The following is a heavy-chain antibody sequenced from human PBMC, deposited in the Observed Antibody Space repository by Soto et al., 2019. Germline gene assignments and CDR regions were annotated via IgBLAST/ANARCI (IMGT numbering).Heavy chain of an antibody. D-gene: IGHD3-10*01. V-gene: IGHV1-69*08. CDR1: GGSFSSYT. Sequence: QVQLVQSGGEVKMPGSSVKVSCKASGGSFSSYTFTWVRQAPGQGLEWMGKIIPLLSITNYAEEFQGRVTITADKSTSTAYMELSRLTFEDTAIYYCARDHYYNSGTYYIDSWGKGTLVTGSS. CDR2: IIPLLSIT. CDR3: ARDHYYNSGTYYIDS. J-gene: IGHJ4*02.